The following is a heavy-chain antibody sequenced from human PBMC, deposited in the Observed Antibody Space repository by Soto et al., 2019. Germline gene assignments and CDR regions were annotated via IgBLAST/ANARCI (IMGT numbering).Heavy chain of an antibody. CDR1: GGSISSDDYY. D-gene: IGHD4-17*01. J-gene: IGHJ6*02. CDR2: IYYSGSS. CDR3: ARITPTVTMVYYYYGMDV. Sequence: LSLTCTVSGGSISSDDYYWTWIRQHPGKGLEWIGYIYYSGSSYYNPSLKSRVTISVDTSKNQFSLKLSSVTAADTAVYYCARITPTVTMVYYYYGMDVWGQGTTVTVSS. V-gene: IGHV4-31*03.